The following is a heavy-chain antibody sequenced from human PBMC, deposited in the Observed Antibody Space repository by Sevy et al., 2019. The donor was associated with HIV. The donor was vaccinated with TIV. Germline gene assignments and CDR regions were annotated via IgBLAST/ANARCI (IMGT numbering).Heavy chain of an antibody. Sequence: ASMKVSCKASGYTFTGYYMHWVRQAPGQGLEWMGRINPNSGGTNYAQKFQGRVTMTRDTSISTAYMELSRLRSDDTAVYYCARDLKVYGGNSWAFDIWGQGTMVTVSS. CDR1: GYTFTGYY. D-gene: IGHD4-17*01. CDR3: ARDLKVYGGNSWAFDI. V-gene: IGHV1-2*06. CDR2: INPNSGGT. J-gene: IGHJ3*02.